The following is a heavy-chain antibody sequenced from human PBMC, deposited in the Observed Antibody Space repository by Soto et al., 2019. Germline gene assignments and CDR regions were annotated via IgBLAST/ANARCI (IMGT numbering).Heavy chain of an antibody. D-gene: IGHD5-12*01. CDR2: INPNGGVT. Sequence: QVQLVQSGAEVRKPGASVTVSCRSSGDSFNDYYIHWVRQAPGQGFEWMGWINPNGGVTKYAQKFQGWVSMTRDTSIRTVYMQLSRLKSDDKAVYYCARESGGATANLDYYYFYMDVWGTGTTVTFSS. CDR1: GDSFNDYY. J-gene: IGHJ6*03. V-gene: IGHV1-2*04. CDR3: ARESGGATANLDYYYFYMDV.